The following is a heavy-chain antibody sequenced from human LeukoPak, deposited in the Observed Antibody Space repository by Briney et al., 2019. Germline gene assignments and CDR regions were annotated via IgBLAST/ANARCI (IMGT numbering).Heavy chain of an antibody. D-gene: IGHD3-10*01. J-gene: IGHJ6*03. CDR3: ARTRGAYGSGSYDNYYYYMDV. V-gene: IGHV3-11*04. CDR1: GFTFSDYY. CDR2: ISSSGSTI. Sequence: AGGSLRLSCAASGFTFSDYYMSWIRQAPGKGLEWVSYISSSGSTIYYADSVKGRFTISRDNAKNSLYLQMNSLRADDTAVYYCARTRGAYGSGSYDNYYYYMDVWGKGTTVTVSS.